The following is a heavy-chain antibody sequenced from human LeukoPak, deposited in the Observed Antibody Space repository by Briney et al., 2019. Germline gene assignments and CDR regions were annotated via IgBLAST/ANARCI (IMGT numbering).Heavy chain of an antibody. J-gene: IGHJ4*02. D-gene: IGHD6-13*01. CDR2: ISGSGDNT. Sequence: GGSLRLSCAGSGFTFTSYAMSWVRQAPGKGLEWVSAISGSGDNTYYADSVKGRFTISRDNSKNTLYLQMNSLRAEDTAVYYCAKTTIVAADTLYFDYWGQGTLVTVSS. CDR3: AKTTIVAADTLYFDY. CDR1: GFTFTSYA. V-gene: IGHV3-23*01.